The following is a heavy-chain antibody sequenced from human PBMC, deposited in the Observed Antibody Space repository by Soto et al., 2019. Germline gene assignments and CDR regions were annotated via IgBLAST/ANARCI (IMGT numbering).Heavy chain of an antibody. D-gene: IGHD3-3*01. CDR1: GFTFGDYA. Sequence: KTGGSLRLSCTASGFTFGDYAMSWFRQAPGKGLEWVGFIRSKAYGGTTEYAASVKGRFTISRDDSKSIAYLQMNSLKTEDTAVYYCTIPLEWLSHYYGMDVRGQGTTVTVSS. CDR2: IRSKAYGGTT. CDR3: TIPLEWLSHYYGMDV. V-gene: IGHV3-49*05. J-gene: IGHJ6*02.